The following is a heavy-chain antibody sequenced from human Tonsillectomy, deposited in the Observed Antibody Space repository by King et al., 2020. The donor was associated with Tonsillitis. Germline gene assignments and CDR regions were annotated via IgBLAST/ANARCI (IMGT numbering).Heavy chain of an antibody. CDR2: IIPIFGTA. V-gene: IGHV1-69*01. CDR1: GGTFSSYA. J-gene: IGHJ3*02. D-gene: IGHD3/OR15-3a*01. Sequence: QLVQSGAEVKKPGSSVKVSCKASGGTFSSYAISWVRQAPGQGLEWMGGIIPIFGTANYAQKFQGRVTITADESTSTAYMELGSLRSEDTAVYYCARAVRDWLLSRDAFDIWGQGTMVTVSS. CDR3: ARAVRDWLLSRDAFDI.